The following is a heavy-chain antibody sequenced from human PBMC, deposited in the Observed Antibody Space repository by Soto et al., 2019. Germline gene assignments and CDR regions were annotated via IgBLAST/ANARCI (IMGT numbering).Heavy chain of an antibody. D-gene: IGHD3-3*01. CDR2: MNPNSGNT. CDR1: GYTFTSYD. CDR3: ARVGYYDFWSGYALTNYYYYYMDV. Sequence: ASVKVSCKASGYTFTSYDINWVRQATGQGLEWMGWMNPNSGNTGYAQKFQGRVTMTRNTSISTAYTELSSLRSEDTAVYYCARVGYYDFWSGYALTNYYYYYMDVWGKGTTVTVSS. V-gene: IGHV1-8*01. J-gene: IGHJ6*03.